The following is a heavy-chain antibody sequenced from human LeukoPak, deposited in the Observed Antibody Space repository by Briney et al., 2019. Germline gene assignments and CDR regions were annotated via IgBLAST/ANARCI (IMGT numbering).Heavy chain of an antibody. V-gene: IGHV4-39*01. J-gene: IGHJ5*02. Sequence: SETLSFTCTVSGGSVSSSSYYWGWIRQPPGKGLEWIGSIHYSGSTFYNPSLKSRVTISVDTSKNQFSLKLSSVTAADTAVYFCARHPGGYQLFARFDPWGQGTLVTVSS. CDR1: GGSVSSSSYY. CDR2: IHYSGST. D-gene: IGHD2-2*01. CDR3: ARHPGGYQLFARFDP.